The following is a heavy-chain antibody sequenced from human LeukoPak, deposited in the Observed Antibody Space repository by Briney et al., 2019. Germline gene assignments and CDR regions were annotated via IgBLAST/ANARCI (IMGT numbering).Heavy chain of an antibody. J-gene: IGHJ4*02. CDR3: AKDPGDYGDYFDY. Sequence: GGSLRLSCAASGFTFSSYGMHWVRQAPGKGLEWVAVISYDGSNKYYADSVKGRFTISRDNSKNTLYLQMNSLRAEDTAVYYCAKDPGDYGDYFDYWGQGTLVTVS. D-gene: IGHD4-17*01. CDR2: ISYDGSNK. CDR1: GFTFSSYG. V-gene: IGHV3-30*18.